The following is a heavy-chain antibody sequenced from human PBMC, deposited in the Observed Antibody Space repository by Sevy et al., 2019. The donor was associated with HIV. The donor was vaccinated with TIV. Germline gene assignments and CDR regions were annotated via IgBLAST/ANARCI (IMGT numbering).Heavy chain of an antibody. CDR1: GFTFSSYD. D-gene: IGHD3-22*01. J-gene: IGHJ3*02. CDR2: IGTAGDT. V-gene: IGHV3-13*01. Sequence: GGSLRLSCAASGFTFSSYDMHWVRQATGKGLEWVSAIGTAGDTYYPGSVKGRFTISRENANNSLYLQMNSLRAGDTAVYYCARAIFSYYYDSSDGAFDIWGQGTMVTVSS. CDR3: ARAIFSYYYDSSDGAFDI.